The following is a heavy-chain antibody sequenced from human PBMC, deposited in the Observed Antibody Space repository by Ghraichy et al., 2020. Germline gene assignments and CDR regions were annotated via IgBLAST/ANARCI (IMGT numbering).Heavy chain of an antibody. Sequence: RGSLRLSCAASGFIFNSNTMNWVRQAPGQGLEWVSSISSSSAFIYYSDSVKGRFTVSRDNTRDSLYLQMTSLRAEDTAVYYCARDGGWGIDSCGRGTLVTVPS. CDR3: ARDGGWGIDS. CDR2: ISSSSAFI. V-gene: IGHV3-21*04. J-gene: IGHJ4*02. D-gene: IGHD3-16*01. CDR1: GFIFNSNT.